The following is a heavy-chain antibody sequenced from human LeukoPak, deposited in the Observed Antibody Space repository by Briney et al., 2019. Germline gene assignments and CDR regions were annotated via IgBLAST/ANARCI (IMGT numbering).Heavy chain of an antibody. D-gene: IGHD3-10*01. CDR1: GFTVSSNY. J-gene: IGHJ3*02. Sequence: GGSLRLSCAASGFTVSSNYMSWVRQAPGKGLEWVSVIYSGGSTYYADSVKGRFTISRDNSKNTLYLQMNSLRAEDTAVYYCASYSGREAFDIWGQGTMVTVSS. CDR2: IYSGGST. CDR3: ASYSGREAFDI. V-gene: IGHV3-53*01.